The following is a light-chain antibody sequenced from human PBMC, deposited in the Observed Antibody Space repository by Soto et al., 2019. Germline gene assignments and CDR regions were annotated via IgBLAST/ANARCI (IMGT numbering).Light chain of an antibody. CDR2: GAS. CDR3: QQDSSWPLT. CDR1: QDIRSS. Sequence: EIVMTQSPATLSVSPGERVTLSYRASQDIRSSLAWYQQKPGQAPRLLIYGASIRATGVPATFSGSGSGTEFTLSISSLQSEHLGVYYCQQDSSWPLTFGGGTKVEIK. V-gene: IGKV3-15*01. J-gene: IGKJ4*01.